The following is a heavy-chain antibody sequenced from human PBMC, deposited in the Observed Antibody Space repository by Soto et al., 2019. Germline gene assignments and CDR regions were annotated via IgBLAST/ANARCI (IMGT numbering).Heavy chain of an antibody. CDR3: ARSSARGSYGPDCNGMDV. J-gene: IGHJ6*02. Sequence: ASVKVSCKASGYTFRSYGIDWVRQAPGQGLEWMGWISGYSGNTNHAQKFQGRVTMTTDILTSTAYMELRSLRSDDTAVYYCARSSARGSYGPDCNGMDVWGPGTTVT. V-gene: IGHV1-18*04. D-gene: IGHD5-18*01. CDR1: GYTFRSYG. CDR2: ISGYSGNT.